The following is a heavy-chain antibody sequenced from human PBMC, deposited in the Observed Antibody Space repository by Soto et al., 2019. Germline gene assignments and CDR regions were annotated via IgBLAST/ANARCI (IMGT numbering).Heavy chain of an antibody. J-gene: IGHJ1*01. Sequence: QVQLQQWGAGLLKPSETLSLTCAVYGGSFSGYYWSWIRQPPGKGLEWIGEINHSGSTNYNPSLTSRVTISVDTSKTQFSLKLSSVTAADTAVYYFAGGLSPTLLTYFQHCGHGTLVTVSS. CDR2: INHSGST. D-gene: IGHD1-26*01. CDR3: AGGLSPTLLTYFQH. V-gene: IGHV4-34*01. CDR1: GGSFSGYY.